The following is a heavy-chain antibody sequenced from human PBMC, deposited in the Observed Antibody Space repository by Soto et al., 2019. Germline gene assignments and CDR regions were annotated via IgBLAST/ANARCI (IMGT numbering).Heavy chain of an antibody. D-gene: IGHD2-8*02. CDR1: GFTFSNYA. CDR3: AKARDRDYCTGSICYAFDF. J-gene: IGHJ4*02. Sequence: EVQLLESGGGLVQPGGSLTLSCVASGFTFSNYAMSWVRQTPGKGLEWVSAISGSGHSTFHADSVKGRFTISRDNIKNTMSVHMTSLRDEDTAVYYCAKARDRDYCTGSICYAFDFWGQGTLVTVSS. V-gene: IGHV3-23*01. CDR2: ISGSGHST.